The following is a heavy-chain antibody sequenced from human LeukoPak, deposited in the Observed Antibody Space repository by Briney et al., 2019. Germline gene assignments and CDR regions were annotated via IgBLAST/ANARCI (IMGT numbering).Heavy chain of an antibody. CDR3: ARALYSSLNSYYYYGMDV. V-gene: IGHV3-48*03. J-gene: IGHJ6*02. CDR2: ISSSGSTI. CDR1: GFTFSSYE. Sequence: GGSLRLSCAASGFTFSSYEMNWVRQAPGKGLEWVSYISSSGSTIYYADSVKGRFTISRDNAKNSLYLQMNSLRAEDTAVYYCARALYSSLNSYYYYGMDVWGQGTTVTVSS. D-gene: IGHD6-6*01.